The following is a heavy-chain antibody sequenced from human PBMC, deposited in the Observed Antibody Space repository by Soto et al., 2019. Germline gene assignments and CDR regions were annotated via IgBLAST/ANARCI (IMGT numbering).Heavy chain of an antibody. CDR1: GYTFTSYG. Sequence: ASVKVSCKASGYTFTSYGISWVRQAPGQGLEWMGWISAYNGNTNYAQKLQGRVTMTTDTSTSTAYMELRSLRSDDTAVYFFARGAVTTTPGYYYYMDVWGKGTTVTVSS. D-gene: IGHD4-4*01. V-gene: IGHV1-18*01. CDR2: ISAYNGNT. CDR3: ARGAVTTTPGYYYYMDV. J-gene: IGHJ6*03.